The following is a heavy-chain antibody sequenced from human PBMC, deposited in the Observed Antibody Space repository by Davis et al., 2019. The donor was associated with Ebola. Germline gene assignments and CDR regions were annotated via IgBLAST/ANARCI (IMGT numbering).Heavy chain of an antibody. D-gene: IGHD1-26*01. CDR2: FYYSGST. J-gene: IGHJ6*03. CDR3: ARETAGGIPSEYYYYYMDV. Sequence: SETLSLTCTVSGGSISSSSYYWGWIRQPPGKGLEWIGTFYYSGSTYYNPSLKSRITISVDTSKNQFPLKLSSVTAADTAVYYCARETAGGIPSEYYYYYMDVGGKGTTVTVSS. V-gene: IGHV4-39*06. CDR1: GGSISSSSYY.